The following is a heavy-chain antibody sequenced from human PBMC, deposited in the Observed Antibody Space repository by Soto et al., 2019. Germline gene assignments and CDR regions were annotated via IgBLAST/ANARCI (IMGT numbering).Heavy chain of an antibody. Sequence: QITLKESGPTLVKPTQTLTLACTFSGFSLSTSGVGVGWIRQPPGKALEWLALIYWDDDKRYSPSLKSRLTITKDNSKNQVVLTMTNMDPVDTATYYCAHKGACYRGFKYWGQGTLVTVSS. CDR2: IYWDDDK. CDR1: GFSLSTSGVG. CDR3: AHKGACYRGFKY. V-gene: IGHV2-5*02. D-gene: IGHD2-15*01. J-gene: IGHJ4*02.